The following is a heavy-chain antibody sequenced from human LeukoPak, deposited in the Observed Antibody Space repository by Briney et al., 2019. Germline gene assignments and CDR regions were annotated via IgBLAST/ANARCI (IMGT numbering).Heavy chain of an antibody. J-gene: IGHJ5*02. D-gene: IGHD3-9*01. CDR2: ISAYNGNT. V-gene: IGHV1-18*01. CDR1: GYTFTSYG. CDR3: ARDRGYDILTGYYTWYDP. Sequence: ASVKVSCKASGYTFTSYGISWVRQAPGQGLEWMGWISAYNGNTNCAQKLQGRVTMTTDTSTSTAYMELRSLRSDDTAVYYCARDRGYDILTGYYTWYDPWGQGTLVTVSS.